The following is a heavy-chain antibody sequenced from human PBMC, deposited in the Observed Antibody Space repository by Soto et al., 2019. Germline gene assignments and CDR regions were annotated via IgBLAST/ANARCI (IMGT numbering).Heavy chain of an antibody. Sequence: QVQLVESGGGVVQPGRSLRLSCAASGFTFSSYGMHWVRQAPGKGLEWVAVISYDGSNKYYADSVKGRFTISRDNSKNTLYLQMNSLRAEDTAVYYCAKDWDSTSYWGQGTLVTVSS. CDR1: GFTFSSYG. CDR3: AKDWDSTSY. J-gene: IGHJ4*02. V-gene: IGHV3-30*18. D-gene: IGHD6-6*01. CDR2: ISYDGSNK.